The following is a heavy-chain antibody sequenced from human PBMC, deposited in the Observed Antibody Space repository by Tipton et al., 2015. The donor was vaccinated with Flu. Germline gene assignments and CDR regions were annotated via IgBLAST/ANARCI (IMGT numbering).Heavy chain of an antibody. V-gene: IGHV3-11*01. J-gene: IGHJ4*02. D-gene: IGHD5-12*01. CDR3: ATRGSNAYDYYFDS. CDR2: ISSDGTTM. Sequence: SLRLSCVASGFRFRGYYMSWIRQPPGKGLEWISYISSDGTTMFYADSVKGRFTISRDNARNSLFLQMNSLRDEDTAVYYCATRGSNAYDYYFDSWGQETLVTVSS. CDR1: GFRFRGYY.